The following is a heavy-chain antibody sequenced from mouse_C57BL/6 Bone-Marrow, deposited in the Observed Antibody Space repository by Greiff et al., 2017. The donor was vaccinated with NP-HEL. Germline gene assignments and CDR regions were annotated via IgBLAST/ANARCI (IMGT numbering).Heavy chain of an antibody. D-gene: IGHD2-3*01. CDR3: ARRSYDGYYGYFDY. V-gene: IGHV1-69*01. CDR1: GYTFTSYW. CDR2: IDPSDSYT. J-gene: IGHJ2*01. Sequence: VQLQQPGAELVMPGASVKLSCKASGYTFTSYWMHWVKQRPGQGLEWIGEIDPSDSYTNYNQKFKGKSTLTVDKSSSTAYMQLSSLTSEDSAVYYCARRSYDGYYGYFDYWGQGTTLTVSS.